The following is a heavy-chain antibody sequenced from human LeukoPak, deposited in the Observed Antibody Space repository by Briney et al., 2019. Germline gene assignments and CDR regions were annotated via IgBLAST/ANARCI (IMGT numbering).Heavy chain of an antibody. CDR2: ISWNSGSI. CDR1: GFTFDDYA. V-gene: IGHV3-9*01. J-gene: IGHJ4*02. CDR3: ARDGGDYVLAY. D-gene: IGHD4-17*01. Sequence: PGGSLRLSCAASGFTFDDYAMHWVRQAPGKGLEWVSGISWNSGSIAYADSVKGRFTISRDNSKNTLYLQMNSLRAEDTAVYYCARDGGDYVLAYWGQGTLVTVSS.